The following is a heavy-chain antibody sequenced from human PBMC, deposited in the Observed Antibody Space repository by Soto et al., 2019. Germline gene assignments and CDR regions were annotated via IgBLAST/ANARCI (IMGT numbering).Heavy chain of an antibody. CDR3: TKDRAIMNQNKYGLNG. Sequence: EAQLWQYGGGLGQPGRSLRLSCMASEFTFYNYAMTWVRQAPGKGLEWVASISGRGDNRYYENSVEGRFFVYRENSHNMLYLQMDTLRVEEMDVYYCTKDRAIMNQNKYGLNGWGQGITVTV. CDR2: ISGRGDNR. D-gene: IGHD2-2*01. V-gene: IGHV3-23*01. CDR1: EFTFYNYA. J-gene: IGHJ6*02.